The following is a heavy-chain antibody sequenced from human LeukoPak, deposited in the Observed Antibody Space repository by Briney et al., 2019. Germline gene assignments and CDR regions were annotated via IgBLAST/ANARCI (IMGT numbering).Heavy chain of an antibody. CDR1: GFTFNQHS. D-gene: IGHD2/OR15-2a*01. CDR2: ISRNGGAV. J-gene: IGHJ4*02. V-gene: IGHV3-11*01. CDR3: ARASSVIGGFDS. Sequence: MTGGSLRLSCAASGFTFNQHSMSWIRQAPGKGLEWLSDISRNGGAVHYADSVEGRFTISRDNAKNSLDLQLNGLRTDDTAVYFCARASSVIGGFDSWGRGTLVTVSS.